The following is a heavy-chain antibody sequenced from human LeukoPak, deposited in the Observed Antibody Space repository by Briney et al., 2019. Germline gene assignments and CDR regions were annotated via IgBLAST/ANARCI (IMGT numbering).Heavy chain of an antibody. J-gene: IGHJ4*02. Sequence: SVKVSCKASGGTFSTYAISWVRQAPGQGLEWVGRTVPILGTANYAQNFQGRVTITADRSTTTAYMELSSLRSEDTAVYYCARVPQGSSWPYYFDYWGQGTLVTVSS. CDR2: TVPILGTA. CDR1: GGTFSTYA. D-gene: IGHD6-13*01. CDR3: ARVPQGSSWPYYFDY. V-gene: IGHV1-69*04.